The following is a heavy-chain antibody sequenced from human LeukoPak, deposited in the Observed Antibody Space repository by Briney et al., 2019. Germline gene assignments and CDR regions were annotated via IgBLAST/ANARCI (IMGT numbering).Heavy chain of an antibody. CDR3: ARDLSVLWFGELPLNWFDP. CDR1: GYTFTSYG. V-gene: IGHV1-2*02. D-gene: IGHD3-10*01. J-gene: IGHJ5*02. Sequence: ASVKVSCKASGYTFTSYGISWVRQAPGQGLEWMGWINPNSGGTNYAQKFQGRVTMTRDTSISTAYMELSRLRSDDTAVYYCARDLSVLWFGELPLNWFDPWGQGTLVTVSS. CDR2: INPNSGGT.